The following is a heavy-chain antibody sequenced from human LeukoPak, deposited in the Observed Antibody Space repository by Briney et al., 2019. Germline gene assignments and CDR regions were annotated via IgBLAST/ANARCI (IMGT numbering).Heavy chain of an antibody. V-gene: IGHV3-20*04. CDR3: ARRMGIGYCSGGSCWAFDI. J-gene: IGHJ3*02. Sequence: GGSLRLSCAASGFTFDDYGMSWVRQAPGKGLEWVSGINWNGGSTGYADSVKGRFTISRDNAKNSLYLQMNSLRAEDTALYYCARRMGIGYCSGGSCWAFDIWGQGTMVTVSS. CDR1: GFTFDDYG. CDR2: INWNGGST. D-gene: IGHD2-15*01.